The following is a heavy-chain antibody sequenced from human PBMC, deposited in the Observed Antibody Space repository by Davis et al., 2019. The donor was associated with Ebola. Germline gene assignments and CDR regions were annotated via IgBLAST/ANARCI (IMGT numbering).Heavy chain of an antibody. CDR1: GVSSSAYY. CDR2: VNHSGRT. Sequence: MPGRSLRPSCPLYGVSSSAYYWNWIRQPPGKGLEWIGEVNHSGRTNYNPSLKSRVTMSVDTSKNQFSLRVRSVTAADTAVYYCARGGGYGGYGMDVWGQGTTVTVSS. CDR3: ARGGGYGGYGMDV. J-gene: IGHJ6*02. D-gene: IGHD6-25*01. V-gene: IGHV4-34*01.